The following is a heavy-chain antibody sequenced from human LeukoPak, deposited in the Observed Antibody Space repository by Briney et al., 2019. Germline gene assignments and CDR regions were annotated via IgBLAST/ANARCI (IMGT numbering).Heavy chain of an antibody. V-gene: IGHV3-74*01. CDR2: INGDGSSI. Sequence: GGSLRLXCAGSGFTFSNYWMHWVRRAPGKGLVWVSRINGDGSSISYADSVKGRFTISRDNAKNALYLQINSLRAEDTAVFYCARGPSGSAYGLFDYWGQGTLVTVSS. CDR1: GFTFSNYW. CDR3: ARGPSGSAYGLFDY. D-gene: IGHD5-12*01. J-gene: IGHJ4*02.